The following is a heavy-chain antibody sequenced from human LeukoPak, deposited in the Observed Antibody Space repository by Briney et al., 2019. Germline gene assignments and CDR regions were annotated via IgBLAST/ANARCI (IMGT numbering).Heavy chain of an antibody. CDR1: GFTFSSYS. CDR3: ARDRVVGAYYYYYYMDV. V-gene: IGHV3-21*01. D-gene: IGHD1-26*01. J-gene: IGHJ6*03. Sequence: GGTLRLSCAASGFTFSSYSMNWVRQAPGKGLEWVSSISSSSSYIYYADSVKGRFTISRDNAKNSLYLQMNSLRAEDTAVYYCARDRVVGAYYYYYYMDVWGKGTTVTVSS. CDR2: ISSSSSYI.